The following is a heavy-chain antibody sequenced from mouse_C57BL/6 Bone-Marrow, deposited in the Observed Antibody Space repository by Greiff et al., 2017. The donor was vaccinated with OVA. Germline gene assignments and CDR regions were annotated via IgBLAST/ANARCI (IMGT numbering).Heavy chain of an antibody. CDR2: IWSGGST. V-gene: IGHV2-2*01. CDR1: GFSLTSYG. Sequence: VQVVESGPGLVQPSQSLSITCTVSGFSLTSYGVHWVRQSPGKGLEWLGVIWSGGSTDYNAAFISRLSISKDNSKSQVFFKMNSLQADDTAIYYCARNWDDYGDYFDYWGQGTTLTVSS. CDR3: ARNWDDYGDYFDY. D-gene: IGHD2-4*01. J-gene: IGHJ2*01.